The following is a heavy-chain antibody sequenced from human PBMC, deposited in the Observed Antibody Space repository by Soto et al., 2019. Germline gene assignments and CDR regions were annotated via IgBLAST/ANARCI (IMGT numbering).Heavy chain of an antibody. Sequence: QLQLQESGSGVVKPSQTLSLTCAVSGGSISSGGYSWSWIRQPPGKVLEWIAYIYHSGSTYYNPSLKSRVTISVDRPNNQFSLKLSSMSAADTVVYYCARVPYPWGQGTLVTVSS. V-gene: IGHV4-30-2*01. CDR3: ARVPYP. J-gene: IGHJ5*02. CDR1: GGSISSGGYS. CDR2: IYHSGST.